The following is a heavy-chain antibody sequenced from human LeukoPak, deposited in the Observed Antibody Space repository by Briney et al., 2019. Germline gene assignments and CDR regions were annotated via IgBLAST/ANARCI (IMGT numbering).Heavy chain of an antibody. J-gene: IGHJ1*01. CDR2: INPNSGGT. CDR3: ASLRVTGILEYFQH. V-gene: IGHV1-2*02. Sequence: APVKVSCKASGYTFTGYYMHWVRQAPGQGLEWMGWINPNSGGTNYAQKFQGRVTMTRDTSISTAYMELSRLRSDDTAVYYCASLRVTGILEYFQHWGQGTLSPSPQ. D-gene: IGHD1-20*01. CDR1: GYTFTGYY.